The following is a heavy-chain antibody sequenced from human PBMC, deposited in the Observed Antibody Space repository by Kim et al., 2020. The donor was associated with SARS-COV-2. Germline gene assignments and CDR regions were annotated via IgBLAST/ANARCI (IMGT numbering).Heavy chain of an antibody. CDR2: IRSKPNNYAT. V-gene: IGHV3-73*01. J-gene: IGHJ4*02. D-gene: IGHD3-16*01. Sequence: GGSLRLSWAASGLTFSGSVMHWVRQASGKGLEWVGLIRSKPNNYATEYAASVKGRFIISRDDSKNTAYLQMNSLKTEDTAVYYCVMSNELRWGYWGQGTLVTVSS. CDR1: GLTFSGSV. CDR3: VMSNELRWGY.